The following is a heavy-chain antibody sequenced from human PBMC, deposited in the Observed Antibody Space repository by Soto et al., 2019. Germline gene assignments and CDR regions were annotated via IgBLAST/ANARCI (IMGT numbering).Heavy chain of an antibody. CDR3: ARDGVVVAAFDI. V-gene: IGHV1-69*13. D-gene: IGHD2-15*01. CDR1: GCTFSSYA. CDR2: IIPIFGTA. J-gene: IGHJ3*02. Sequence: SVKVSCKACGCTFSSYAISWVRQAPGQGLEWMGGIIPIFGTANYAQKFQGRVTITADESTSTAYMELSSLRSEDTAVYYCARDGVVVAAFDIWGQGTMVTVSS.